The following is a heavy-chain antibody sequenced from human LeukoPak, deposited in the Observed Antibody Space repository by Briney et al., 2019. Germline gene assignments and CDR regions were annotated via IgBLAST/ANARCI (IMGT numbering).Heavy chain of an antibody. J-gene: IGHJ4*02. D-gene: IGHD6-25*01. Sequence: GGSLRLSCAASGFTFSSNEMSWVRQAPGKGLEWVSYISATGYTIYYTDSVKGRFTISRDNAKNSLYLQMNSLRAEDTAVYYCARVSRSGSWRFFDYWGQGTLVTVSS. CDR2: ISATGYTI. V-gene: IGHV3-48*03. CDR3: ARVSRSGSWRFFDY. CDR1: GFTFSSNE.